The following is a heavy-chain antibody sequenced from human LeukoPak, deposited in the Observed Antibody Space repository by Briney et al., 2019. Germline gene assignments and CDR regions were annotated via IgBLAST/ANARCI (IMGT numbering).Heavy chain of an antibody. D-gene: IGHD5-12*01. CDR3: AKEAINAALPDY. V-gene: IGHV3-43*01. CDR1: GFTFSSYW. CDR2: ISWDGGST. J-gene: IGHJ4*02. Sequence: GGSLRLSCAGSGFTFSSYWMHWVRQAPGKGLEWVSLISWDGGSTYYADSVKGRFTISRDNSKNYLYLQMNSLRTEDTALYYCAKEAINAALPDYWGQGTVVTVSS.